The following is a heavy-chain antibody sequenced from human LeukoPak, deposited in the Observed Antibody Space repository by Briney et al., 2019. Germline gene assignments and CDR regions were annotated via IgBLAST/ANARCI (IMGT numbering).Heavy chain of an antibody. D-gene: IGHD1-26*01. Sequence: PGGSLRLSWAASGFTVSSNDMSWVRQAPGKGLEWVSLIYAGGSASAYYADSVKGRFTGSRHDSKNTLDLQMNSLKPDDTAVYYCLRQGVGSPPRWGQGTLVTVSS. CDR2: IYAGGSASA. V-gene: IGHV3-53*04. CDR3: LRQGVGSPPR. J-gene: IGHJ4*02. CDR1: GFTVSSND.